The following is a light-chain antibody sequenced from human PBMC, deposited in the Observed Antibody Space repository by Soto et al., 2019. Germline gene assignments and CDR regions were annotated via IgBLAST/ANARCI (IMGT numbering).Light chain of an antibody. V-gene: IGKV3-11*01. CDR3: QQRNSWPLT. CDR2: DAS. J-gene: IGKJ4*01. CDR1: QSVSYY. Sequence: EIVLTQSPVTLSLSPGERATLSCRASQSVSYYLAWYQQKPAQPPRLLIYDASNRATGIPARFSGSGSGTDFTLTISSLEPEDFAVYYCQQRNSWPLTFGGGTKVEIK.